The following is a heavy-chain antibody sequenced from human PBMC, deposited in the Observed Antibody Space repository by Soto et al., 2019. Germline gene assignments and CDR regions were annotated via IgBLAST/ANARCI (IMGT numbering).Heavy chain of an antibody. D-gene: IGHD3-22*01. J-gene: IGHJ6*02. CDR1: GGSFSGYY. CDR3: ARSSSSYYDSSGYYYLYYYYYGMDV. V-gene: IGHV4-34*01. Sequence: SETLSLTCAVYGGSFSGYYWSWIRQPPGKGLEWIGEINHSGSTNYNPSLKSRVTISVDTSKNQFSLKLSSVTAADTAVFYCARSSSSYYDSSGYYYLYYYYYGMDVWGQGTTVTVSS. CDR2: INHSGST.